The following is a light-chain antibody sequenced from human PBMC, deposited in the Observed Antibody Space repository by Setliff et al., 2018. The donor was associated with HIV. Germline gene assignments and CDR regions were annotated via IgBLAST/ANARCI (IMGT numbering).Light chain of an antibody. Sequence: QAVATQEPSLTVSPGGTVTLTCGSSTGAVTSGHYPYWFQQKPGQAPRTLIYDTSNKHSWTPARFSGSLLGGKAALTLSGAQPEDEAAYYCFLSYSGARRVFGGGTKVTVL. CDR2: DTS. J-gene: IGLJ3*02. CDR3: FLSYSGARRV. V-gene: IGLV7-46*01. CDR1: TGAVTSGHY.